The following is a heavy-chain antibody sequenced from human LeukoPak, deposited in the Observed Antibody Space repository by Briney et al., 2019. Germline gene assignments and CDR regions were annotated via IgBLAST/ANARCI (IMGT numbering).Heavy chain of an antibody. CDR2: INTDGSTT. D-gene: IGHD6-13*01. CDR1: GFTFSTYW. J-gene: IGHJ3*02. V-gene: IGHV3-74*01. CDR3: ASGQWAAGGDAFDI. Sequence: GGSLRLSYAASGFTFSTYWMHWVRQTPGKGLVWVSRINTDGSTTNYADSVKGRFTISRDNAKNTLYLQMNSLRAEDTAVYYCASGQWAAGGDAFDIWGQGTMVTVSS.